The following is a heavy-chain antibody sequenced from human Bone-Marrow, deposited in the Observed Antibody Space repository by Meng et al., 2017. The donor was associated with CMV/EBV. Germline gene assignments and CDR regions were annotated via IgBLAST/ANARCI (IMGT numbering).Heavy chain of an antibody. CDR3: AKDSSSKAKYYGMDV. V-gene: IGHV3-23*03. Sequence: GGSLRLSCAASGFTFSSYAMSWVRQAPGKGLEWVSVIYSGGSSTYYADSVKGRFTISRDNSKNTLYLQMNSLRAEDTAVYYCAKDSSSKAKYYGMDVWGQGTTVTVSS. J-gene: IGHJ6*02. CDR2: IYSGGSST. D-gene: IGHD6-6*01. CDR1: GFTFSSYA.